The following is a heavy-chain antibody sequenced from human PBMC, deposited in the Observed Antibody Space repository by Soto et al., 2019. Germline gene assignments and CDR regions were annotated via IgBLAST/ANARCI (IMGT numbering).Heavy chain of an antibody. J-gene: IGHJ4*02. CDR1: GYTFTSYG. CDR2: ISAYNGNT. D-gene: IGHD3-10*01. CDR3: ARGLRDYYGTGSYYIISLDY. V-gene: IGHV1-18*01. Sequence: GASVKVSCKASGYTFTSYGISWVRQAPGQGLEWMGWISAYNGNTNYAQKLQGRVTMTTDTSTSTAYMELRSLRSDDTAVYYCARGLRDYYGTGSYYIISLDYWDQGTLVTVSS.